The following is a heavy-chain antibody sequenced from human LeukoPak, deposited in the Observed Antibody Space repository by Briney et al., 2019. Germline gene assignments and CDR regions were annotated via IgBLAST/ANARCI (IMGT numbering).Heavy chain of an antibody. CDR1: GITFTDHD. CDR2: ISVSGGVT. V-gene: IGHV3-23*01. CDR3: AKGFDFWRGLYYFDH. Sequence: SGGSLRLSCAASGITFTDHDLSWVRQAPGKGLEWVSSISVSGGVTLYADSVKGRFVISRDNSRSRVYLEMNRLRAEDTAVYYCAKGFDFWRGLYYFDHWGQGTLVTVSS. D-gene: IGHD3-3*01. J-gene: IGHJ4*02.